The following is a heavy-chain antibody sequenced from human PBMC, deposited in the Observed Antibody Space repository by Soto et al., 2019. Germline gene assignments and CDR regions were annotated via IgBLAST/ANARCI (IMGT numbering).Heavy chain of an antibody. CDR2: ISSSSSYI. CDR3: ASSAVVWETAITPTDY. J-gene: IGHJ4*02. V-gene: IGHV3-21*01. Sequence: GGSLRLSCAASGFTFSSYSMKWVRQAQGKGLECVSSISSSSSYIYYADSVKGRFTISRHNANNTMYLQTNSLSAEDTTVYSRASSAVVWETAITPTDYWGRGSLVTVSS. CDR1: GFTFSSYS. D-gene: IGHD5-18*01.